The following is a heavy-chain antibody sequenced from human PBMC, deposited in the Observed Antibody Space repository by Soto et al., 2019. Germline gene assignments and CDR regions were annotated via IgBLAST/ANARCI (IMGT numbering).Heavy chain of an antibody. CDR1: GFTFSSYA. CDR2: ISSDGNKK. V-gene: IGHV3-30-3*01. Sequence: PGGSLRLSCAASGFTFSSYAMHWVRQAPGKGLEWVAVISSDGNKKYYADSVKGRFTISRDNSKNTLYLQMNSLRAEDTAVYYRARDPHDFWNSYSTPTNTWWSCADYWGQGNLVT. CDR3: ARDPHDFWNSYSTPTNTWWSCADY. J-gene: IGHJ4*02. D-gene: IGHD3-3*01.